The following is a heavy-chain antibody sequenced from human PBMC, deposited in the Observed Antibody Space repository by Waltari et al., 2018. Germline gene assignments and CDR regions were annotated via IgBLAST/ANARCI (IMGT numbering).Heavy chain of an antibody. J-gene: IGHJ4*02. CDR2: INHSGST. CDR3: ARLYSSATYYFDY. V-gene: IGHV4-34*01. CDR1: GGSFSGYY. Sequence: QVQLQQWGAGLLKPSETLSLTCAVYGGSFSGYYWSWIRQPPGKGLEWIGEINHSGSTNYNPSLKSRVTISVDTSKNQFSLKLSSVTAADTAVYYCARLYSSATYYFDYWGQGTLVTVSS. D-gene: IGHD6-25*01.